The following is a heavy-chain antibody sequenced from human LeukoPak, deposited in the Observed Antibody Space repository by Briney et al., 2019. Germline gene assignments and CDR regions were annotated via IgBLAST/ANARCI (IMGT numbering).Heavy chain of an antibody. CDR2: ISSSGSTI. D-gene: IGHD2-21*01. CDR1: GFTFSSYE. J-gene: IGHJ4*02. V-gene: IGHV3-48*03. CDR3: ARGVGVVNGGDY. Sequence: GGSLRLSCAASGFTFSSYEMNWIRQARGEGLEWVSYISSSGSTIYYADSVKGRFTISRDNAKNSLYLQMNSLRAEDTAVYYCARGVGVVNGGDYWGQGTLVTVSS.